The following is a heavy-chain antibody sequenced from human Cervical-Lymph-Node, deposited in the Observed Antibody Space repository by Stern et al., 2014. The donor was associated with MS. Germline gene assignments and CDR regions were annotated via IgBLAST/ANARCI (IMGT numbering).Heavy chain of an antibody. V-gene: IGHV1-69*01. CDR2: IIPNFGTP. CDR1: GGIFHSYS. CDR3: ARLERFDP. Sequence: QVQLGQSGAEVKKPGSSLKVSCKASGGIFHSYSISWVRQAPGQGLEWLGQIIPNFGTPNYAQKFQGRVTITADESTSTAYMELSSLRSEDTAVYYCARLERFDPWGQGTLVTVSS. J-gene: IGHJ5*02.